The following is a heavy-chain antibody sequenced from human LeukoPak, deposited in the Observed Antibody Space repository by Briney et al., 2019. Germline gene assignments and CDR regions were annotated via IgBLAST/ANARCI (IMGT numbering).Heavy chain of an antibody. V-gene: IGHV4-34*01. J-gene: IGHJ4*02. CDR1: GFTFGDYA. CDR3: SRENGAFSPFGY. CDR2: ISLTGLT. Sequence: KPGGSLRLSCTASGFTFGDYAMSWFRQPPGQGLEWIGEISLTGLTHYNPSLESRVTVSLDKSKNQLSLNLTSVTAADTAVYYCSRENGAFSPFGYWGQGTLVTVLS. D-gene: IGHD2-8*01.